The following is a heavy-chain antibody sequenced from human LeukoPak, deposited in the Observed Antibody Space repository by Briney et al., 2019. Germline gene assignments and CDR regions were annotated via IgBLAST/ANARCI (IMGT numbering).Heavy chain of an antibody. CDR2: INHSGST. CDR1: GGSFSGYY. J-gene: IGHJ5*02. Sequence: SETLSLTCAIYGGSFSGYYWSWIRQPPGKGLEWIGEINHSGSTNYNPSLKSRVTISVDTSKNQFSLKLSSVTAADTAVYYCVRRTNNWFDPWGQGTLVTVSS. D-gene: IGHD1-14*01. CDR3: VRRTNNWFDP. V-gene: IGHV4-34*01.